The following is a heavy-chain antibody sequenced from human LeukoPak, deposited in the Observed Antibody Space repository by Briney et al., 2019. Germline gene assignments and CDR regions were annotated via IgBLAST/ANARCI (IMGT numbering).Heavy chain of an antibody. D-gene: IGHD5-18*01. CDR1: GGSISSYY. CDR2: IYTSGST. V-gene: IGHV4-4*07. CDR3: ARHTAMVRAYYYYYYGMDV. J-gene: IGHJ6*02. Sequence: SETLSLTCTVSGGSISSYYWSWIRQPAGKGLEWNGRIYTSGSTNYNPSLKSRVTMSVDTSKNQFSLKLSSVTAADTAVYYCARHTAMVRAYYYYYYGMDVWGQGTTVTVSS.